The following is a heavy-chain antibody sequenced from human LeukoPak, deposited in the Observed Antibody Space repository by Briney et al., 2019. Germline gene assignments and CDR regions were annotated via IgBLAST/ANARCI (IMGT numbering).Heavy chain of an antibody. V-gene: IGHV4-34*01. CDR1: GGSFSGYY. J-gene: IGHJ6*02. Sequence: PSETLSLTCAVYGGSFSGYYWSWIRQPPGKGLEWIGEINHSGSTNYNPSLKSRATISVDTSKNQFSLKLSSVTAADTAVYYCARPGYYYGMDVWGQGTTVTVSS. CDR2: INHSGST. CDR3: ARPGYYYGMDV.